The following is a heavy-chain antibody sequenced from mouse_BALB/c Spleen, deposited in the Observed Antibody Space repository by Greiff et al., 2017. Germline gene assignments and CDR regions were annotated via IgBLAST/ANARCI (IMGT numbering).Heavy chain of an antibody. CDR3: ARERAYYGNHYAMDY. CDR2: ISYSGST. D-gene: IGHD2-10*01. Sequence: EVQLQESGPGLVKPSQSLSLTCTVTGYSITSDYAWNWIRQFPGNKLEWMGYISYSGSTSYNPSLKSRISITRDTSKNQFFLQLNSVTTEDTATYYCARERAYYGNHYAMDYWGQGTSVTVSS. J-gene: IGHJ4*01. CDR1: GYSITSDYA. V-gene: IGHV3-2*02.